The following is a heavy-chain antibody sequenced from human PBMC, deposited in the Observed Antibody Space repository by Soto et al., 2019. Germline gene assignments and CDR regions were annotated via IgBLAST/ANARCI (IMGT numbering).Heavy chain of an antibody. V-gene: IGHV3-21*01. D-gene: IGHD5-18*01. CDR3: AIADGGYSYGPGSGAAPDY. CDR2: ISSSSSYI. CDR1: GFTFSSYS. Sequence: GGSLRLSCAASGFTFSSYSMNWVRQDPGKGLEWVSSISSSSSYIYYADSVKGRFTISRDNAKNSLYLQMNSLRAEDTAVYYCAIADGGYSYGPGSGAAPDYWGQGTLVTVSS. J-gene: IGHJ4*02.